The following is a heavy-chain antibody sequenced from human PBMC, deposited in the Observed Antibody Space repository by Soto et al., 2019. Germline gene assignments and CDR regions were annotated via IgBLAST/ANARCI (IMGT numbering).Heavy chain of an antibody. CDR3: ARGATIFGVVTQSDYYYYMDV. D-gene: IGHD3-3*01. CDR1: GGSISSYY. Sequence: QVQLQESGPGLVKPSETLSLTCTVSGGSISSYYWSWIRQPPGKGLEWIGYIYYSGSTNYNPSLKSRVTISVDTSKNRFSLKLSSVTAADTAVYYCARGATIFGVVTQSDYYYYMDVWGKGTTVTVSS. J-gene: IGHJ6*03. V-gene: IGHV4-59*01. CDR2: IYYSGST.